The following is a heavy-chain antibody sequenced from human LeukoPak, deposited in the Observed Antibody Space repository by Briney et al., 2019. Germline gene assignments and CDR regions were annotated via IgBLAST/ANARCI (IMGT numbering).Heavy chain of an antibody. CDR1: GYTFTGYY. Sequence: ASVKVSCKASGYTFTGYYMHWVRQAPGQGLEWMGRINPNSGGTNYAQKFQGRVTMTRDTSISTAYMELSRLRSDDTAVYYCARECTIFGVVHFDYWGQGTLVAVSS. V-gene: IGHV1-2*06. CDR3: ARECTIFGVVHFDY. D-gene: IGHD3-3*01. CDR2: INPNSGGT. J-gene: IGHJ4*02.